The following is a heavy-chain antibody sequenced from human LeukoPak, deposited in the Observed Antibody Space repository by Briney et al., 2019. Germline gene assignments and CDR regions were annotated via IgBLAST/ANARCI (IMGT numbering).Heavy chain of an antibody. V-gene: IGHV4-59*08. J-gene: IGHJ3*02. CDR1: GGSISSYY. Sequence: SETLSLTCTVSGGSISSYYWSWIRQPPGKGLEWIGYIYYSGSTNYNPSLKSRVTISVDTSKNQFSLKLSSVTAADTAVYYCAGLAARHDAFDIWGQGTMVTVSS. D-gene: IGHD2-15*01. CDR3: AGLAARHDAFDI. CDR2: IYYSGST.